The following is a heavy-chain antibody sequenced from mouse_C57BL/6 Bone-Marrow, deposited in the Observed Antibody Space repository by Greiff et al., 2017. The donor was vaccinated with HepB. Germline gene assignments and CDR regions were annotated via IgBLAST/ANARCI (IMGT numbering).Heavy chain of an antibody. CDR2: IDPSDSYT. CDR1: GYTFTSYW. D-gene: IGHD1-1*01. CDR3: AREDYGSSLYAMDY. V-gene: IGHV1-69*01. J-gene: IGHJ4*01. Sequence: VQLQQPGAELVMPGASVKLSCKASGYTFTSYWMHWVKQRPGQGLEWIGEIDPSDSYTNYNQKFKGKSTLTVDKSSSTAYMQLSSLTSEDSAVYYCAREDYGSSLYAMDYWGQGTSVTVSS.